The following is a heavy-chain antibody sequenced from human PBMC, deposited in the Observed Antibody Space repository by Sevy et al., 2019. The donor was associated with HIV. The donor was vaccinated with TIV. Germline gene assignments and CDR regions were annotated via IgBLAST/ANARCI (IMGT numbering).Heavy chain of an antibody. V-gene: IGHV1-18*01. CDR2: ISGYNGNT. CDR1: GYTFSNYG. Sequence: ASVKVSCQASGYTFSNYGVTWVRQAPGQGLEWMGWISGYNGNTKYAQKFQDRVIMTTDTSRSTAYMELRSLRSDDTAVYYCVRDESFSLIVVDPDYWGQGTLVTVSS. J-gene: IGHJ4*02. CDR3: VRDESFSLIVVDPDY. D-gene: IGHD3-22*01.